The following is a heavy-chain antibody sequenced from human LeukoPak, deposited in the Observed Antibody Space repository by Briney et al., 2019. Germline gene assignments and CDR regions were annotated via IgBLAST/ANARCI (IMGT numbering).Heavy chain of an antibody. CDR1: GGSISSSSYY. CDR3: ARGPIRGYFSYYYYGMDV. Sequence: SETLSLTCTVSGGSISSSSYYWGWIRQPPGKGLEWIGEINHSGSTNYNPSLKSRVTISVDTSKNQFSLKLSSVTAADTAVYYCARGPIRGYFSYYYYGMDVWGQGTTVTVSS. D-gene: IGHD3-22*01. J-gene: IGHJ6*02. CDR2: INHSGST. V-gene: IGHV4-39*07.